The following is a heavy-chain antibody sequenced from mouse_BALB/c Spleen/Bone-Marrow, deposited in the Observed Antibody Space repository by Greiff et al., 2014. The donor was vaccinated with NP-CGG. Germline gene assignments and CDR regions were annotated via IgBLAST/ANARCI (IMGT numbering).Heavy chain of an antibody. CDR3: ARQMSPVDYAIDF. CDR1: GYTFTSYW. V-gene: IGHV1-7*01. J-gene: IGHJ4*01. CDR2: INPSTGYT. Sequence: VKLMESGAELAKPGASVKLSCKASGYTFTSYWMHWVKQRPGQGLEWIGYINPSTGYTEYNQKFKAKATLTADKSSSTAYMQLSSLASEDSAVYYCARQMSPVDYAIDFWGQGTSVTVSS. D-gene: IGHD1-1*01.